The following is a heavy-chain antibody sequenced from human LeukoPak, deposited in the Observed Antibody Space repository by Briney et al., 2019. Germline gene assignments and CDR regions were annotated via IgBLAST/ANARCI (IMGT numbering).Heavy chain of an antibody. V-gene: IGHV4-31*03. Sequence: PSQTLSLTCTVSGGSISSGGYYWSWIRQHPGKGLEFIGYIFYSGTTYYNPSLKSRVSISLDTSLNQFSLKVISVTAADTAVYYCAREDSYYYDSSGYSGWFDPWGQGTLVTVSS. D-gene: IGHD3-22*01. J-gene: IGHJ5*02. CDR2: IFYSGTT. CDR3: AREDSYYYDSSGYSGWFDP. CDR1: GGSISSGGYY.